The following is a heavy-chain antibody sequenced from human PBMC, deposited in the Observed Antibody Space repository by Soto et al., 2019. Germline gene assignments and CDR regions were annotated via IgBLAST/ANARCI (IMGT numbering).Heavy chain of an antibody. J-gene: IGHJ4*02. V-gene: IGHV3-30*03. Sequence: QVQLVESGGGVVQPGRSLRLSCAASGFTFSSYGMHWVRQAPGKGLEWVAVISYDGSNKYYADSVKGRFTISRDNSKNTLYLQMNGLRAEETAVYYCARSPYSVSYLAYFDYWGQGTLVTVSS. CDR3: ARSPYSVSYLAYFDY. D-gene: IGHD1-26*01. CDR2: ISYDGSNK. CDR1: GFTFSSYG.